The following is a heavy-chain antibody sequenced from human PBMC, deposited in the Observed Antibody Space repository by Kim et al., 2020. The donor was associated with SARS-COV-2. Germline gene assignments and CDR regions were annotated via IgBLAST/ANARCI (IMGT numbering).Heavy chain of an antibody. CDR3: AREYSNYAFYFDY. Sequence: YPDSVKGRFTISRDNSKNPLYLQMNSLGAEDTAVYYCAREYSNYAFYFDYWGQGTLVTVSS. J-gene: IGHJ4*02. D-gene: IGHD4-4*01. V-gene: IGHV3-30*01.